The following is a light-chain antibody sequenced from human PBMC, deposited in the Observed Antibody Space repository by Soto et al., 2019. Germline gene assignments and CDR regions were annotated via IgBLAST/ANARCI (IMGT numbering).Light chain of an antibody. CDR1: SSNIGTNY. J-gene: IGLJ3*02. V-gene: IGLV1-47*01. Sequence: QSVLTQPPSASGTPGPGVTISCSGSSSNIGTNYVYWYQQFQGTAPKVVIYRNSQRPSVVPDRFLGSRSGASASLAISGLRSEDEAEYYCASWDDSLNAVVFGGGTKLTVL. CDR3: ASWDDSLNAVV. CDR2: RNS.